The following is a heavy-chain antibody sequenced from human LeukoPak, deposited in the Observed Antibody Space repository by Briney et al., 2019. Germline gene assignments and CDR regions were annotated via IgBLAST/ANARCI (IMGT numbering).Heavy chain of an antibody. V-gene: IGHV3-30*18. CDR3: GKPYYYGSRSYMDY. CDR1: GFTFSSYG. J-gene: IGHJ4*02. Sequence: PGRSLRLSCAASGFTFSSYGMHWVRQAPGKGLEWVAVISYDGSNTYYADSVKGRFTISRDNSKNMLYLQMNSLRAEDTAVYYCGKPYYYGSRSYMDYWGQGTLVTVSS. D-gene: IGHD3-10*01. CDR2: ISYDGSNT.